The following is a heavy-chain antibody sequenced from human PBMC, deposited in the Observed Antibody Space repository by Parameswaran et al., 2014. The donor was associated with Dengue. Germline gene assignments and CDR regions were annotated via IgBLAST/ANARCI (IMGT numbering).Heavy chain of an antibody. Sequence: WIRQPPGKGLEWMGIIYPGDSDTRYSPSFQGQVTISADKSISTAYLQWSSLKASDTAMYYCARLAPSGYYIGGWFDPWGQGTLVTVSS. CDR2: IYPGDSDT. CDR3: ARLAPSGYYIGGWFDP. V-gene: IGHV5-51*01. D-gene: IGHD3-22*01. J-gene: IGHJ5*02.